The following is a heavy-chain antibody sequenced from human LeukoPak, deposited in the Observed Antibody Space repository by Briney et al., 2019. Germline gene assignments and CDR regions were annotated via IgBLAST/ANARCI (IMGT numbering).Heavy chain of an antibody. J-gene: IGHJ4*02. Sequence: GGSLRLSCAASGFTVSSNYMSWVRQAPGKGLEWVSVIYSGGSTYYADSVKGRFTISRDNFKNTLCLQMNSLRAEDTAVYYCAKEIWPTVTTPGHTHFDYWGQGTLVTVSS. CDR3: AKEIWPTVTTPGHTHFDY. D-gene: IGHD4-17*01. CDR1: GFTVSSNY. CDR2: IYSGGST. V-gene: IGHV3-53*05.